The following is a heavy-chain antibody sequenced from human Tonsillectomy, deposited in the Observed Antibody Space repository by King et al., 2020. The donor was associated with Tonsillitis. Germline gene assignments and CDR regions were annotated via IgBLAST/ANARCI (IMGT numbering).Heavy chain of an antibody. CDR3: AREGVGCSGGSCFSGWFDP. J-gene: IGHJ5*02. Sequence: QLVQSGGGLVKPGGSLRLSCAASGFTFSRYTMNWVRQAPGEGLEWVSSIISSASYMYYADSVKGRFTISRDNAKNSLYLQMNCLRAEDTAVYYCAREGVGCSGGSCFSGWFDPWGQGSLVTVSS. CDR2: IISSASYM. V-gene: IGHV3-21*01. D-gene: IGHD2-15*01. CDR1: GFTFSRYT.